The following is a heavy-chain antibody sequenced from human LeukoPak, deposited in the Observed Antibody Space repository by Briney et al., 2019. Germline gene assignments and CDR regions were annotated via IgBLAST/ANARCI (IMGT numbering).Heavy chain of an antibody. V-gene: IGHV1-69*04. J-gene: IGHJ4*02. D-gene: IGHD3-10*01. CDR2: IIPIFGIS. CDR1: VCTYSNYA. Sequence: SVNVSCKASVCTYSNYAICGVRQAPGQGREWMGRIIPIFGISNYAQKYQGRVTITADKSTSAAYMELSSLRSEDTAVYYCAISPRDYYGSGSYEYYFDYWGQGTLVTVSS. CDR3: AISPRDYYGSGSYEYYFDY.